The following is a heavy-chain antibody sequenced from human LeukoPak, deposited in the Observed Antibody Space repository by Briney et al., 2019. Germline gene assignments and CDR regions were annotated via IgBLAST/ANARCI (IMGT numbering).Heavy chain of an antibody. CDR2: IYYSGST. V-gene: IGHV4-39*02. D-gene: IGHD3-22*01. CDR1: GGSISSSSYY. J-gene: IGHJ4*02. CDR3: ARDRYYDSSGSLPDY. Sequence: SETLSLTCTVSGGSISSSSYYWGWIRQPPGKGLEWIGSIYYSGSTYYNPSLKSRVTISVDTSQNQFSLKLSSVTAAETAVYYCARDRYYDSSGSLPDYWGQGTLVTVSS.